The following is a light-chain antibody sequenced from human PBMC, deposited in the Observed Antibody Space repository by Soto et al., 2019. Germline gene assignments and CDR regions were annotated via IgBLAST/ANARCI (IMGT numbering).Light chain of an antibody. J-gene: IGKJ1*01. CDR2: GAS. Sequence: EIVLTQSPVTLSLSPVERATLSCRASQSVRSSYLAWYQQKPGQAPRLLIYGASTRATGIPARFSGSGSGTEFTLTISSLQSEDFGVYYCNQYNNLWKCGQGNTGDIK. CDR3: NQYNNLWK. CDR1: QSVRSSY. V-gene: IGKV3-15*01.